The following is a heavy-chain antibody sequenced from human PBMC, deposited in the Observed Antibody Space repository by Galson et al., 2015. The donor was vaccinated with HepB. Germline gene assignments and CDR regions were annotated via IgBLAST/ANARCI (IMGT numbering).Heavy chain of an antibody. CDR1: GGSFSGYY. V-gene: IGHV4-34*01. J-gene: IGHJ4*02. D-gene: IGHD1-26*01. CDR2: INHSGST. Sequence: SETLSLTCAVYGGSFSGYYWSWIRQPPGKGLEWIGEINHSGSTNYNPSLKSRVTISVDTSKNQFSLKLSSVTAADTAVYYCARGLGDLVGATGHDYWGQGTLVTVSS. CDR3: ARGLGDLVGATGHDY.